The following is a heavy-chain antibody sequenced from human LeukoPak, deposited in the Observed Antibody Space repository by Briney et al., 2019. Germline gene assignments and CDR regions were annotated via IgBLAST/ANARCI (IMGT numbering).Heavy chain of an antibody. CDR3: VRDHYRSVDY. D-gene: IGHD1-26*01. Sequence: GGSLRLSCAASGFTFSDSWMHWIRQGPGNGLVWVSRIKSDGRSTNYADSVKGRFTISRDNAKNMVYLQMNNLRADDTAVYFCVRDHYRSVDYWGQGALVTVSS. CDR2: IKSDGRST. CDR1: GFTFSDSW. V-gene: IGHV3-74*01. J-gene: IGHJ4*02.